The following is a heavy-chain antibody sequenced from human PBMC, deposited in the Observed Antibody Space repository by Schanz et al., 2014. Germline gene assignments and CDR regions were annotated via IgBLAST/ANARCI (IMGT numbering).Heavy chain of an antibody. V-gene: IGHV3-48*01. D-gene: IGHD1-26*01. CDR2: ISSSSSTI. CDR3: ARDHTTESYYSAGPPIDY. J-gene: IGHJ4*02. Sequence: VQLVESGGGVVQPGGSLRLSCAASGFSFSRYSMNWVRQAPGKGLEWISYISSSSSTIYHADSVKGRFTISRDNSKNTLFLQMNSLRAEDTAVYYCARDHTTESYYSAGPPIDYWGQGTLLTVSS. CDR1: GFSFSRYS.